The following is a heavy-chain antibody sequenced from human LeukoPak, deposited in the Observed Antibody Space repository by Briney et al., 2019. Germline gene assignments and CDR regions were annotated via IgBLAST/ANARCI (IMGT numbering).Heavy chain of an antibody. CDR1: GGSISSGDYY. CDR2: IYYSGST. Sequence: SQTLSLTCTVSGGSISSGDYYWSWIRQPPGKGLEWIGYIYYSGSTYYNPSLKSRVTISVDTSKNQFSLKLSSVTAADTAVYYCARDDGPIMVPGVTSAFDIWGQGTMVTVSS. D-gene: IGHD3-10*01. J-gene: IGHJ3*02. CDR3: ARDDGPIMVPGVTSAFDI. V-gene: IGHV4-30-4*08.